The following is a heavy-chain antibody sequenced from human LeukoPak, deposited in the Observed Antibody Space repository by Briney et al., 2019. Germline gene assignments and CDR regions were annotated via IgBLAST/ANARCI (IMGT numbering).Heavy chain of an antibody. D-gene: IGHD3-22*01. J-gene: IGHJ4*02. CDR3: AREVAERTYYYDSSGYEFGY. V-gene: IGHV3-23*01. CDR1: GFIFSNYA. Sequence: GGSLRLSCAASGFIFSNYAMSWVRQAPGKGLEWVSGIRDSGDDTFYADSVRGRFTISRDNSKNILYLQMNSLRAEDTAVYYCAREVAERTYYYDSSGYEFGYWGQGTLVTVSS. CDR2: IRDSGDDT.